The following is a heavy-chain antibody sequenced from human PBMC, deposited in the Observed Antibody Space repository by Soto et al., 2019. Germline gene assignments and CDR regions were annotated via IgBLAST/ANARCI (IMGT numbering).Heavy chain of an antibody. D-gene: IGHD4-17*01. V-gene: IGHV1-69*01. Sequence: QVQLVQSGAEVKKPGSSVKLSCKVSGGTFISYAISWVRQAPGRGLEWMGGIIPVFGTANYTQQFQGRVTITADESTSTAYMELSSLRSEDTALYYCARGRVTTYLIAFDYWGQGSLVTVSS. CDR1: GGTFISYA. CDR3: ARGRVTTYLIAFDY. J-gene: IGHJ4*02. CDR2: IIPVFGTA.